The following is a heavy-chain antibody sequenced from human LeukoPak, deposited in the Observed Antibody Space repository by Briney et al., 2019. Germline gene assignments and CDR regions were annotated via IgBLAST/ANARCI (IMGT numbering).Heavy chain of an antibody. D-gene: IGHD2-21*02. Sequence: ASVKVSCKASGYTFTSYGISWVRQAPGQGLEWMGWISAYNGNTNYAQKLQGRVTMTTDPSTSTAYMELRSLRSDDTAVSYCARDGGPYCGGDCYSNSWGQGTLVTVSS. CDR1: GYTFTSYG. CDR2: ISAYNGNT. CDR3: ARDGGPYCGGDCYSNS. J-gene: IGHJ4*02. V-gene: IGHV1-18*01.